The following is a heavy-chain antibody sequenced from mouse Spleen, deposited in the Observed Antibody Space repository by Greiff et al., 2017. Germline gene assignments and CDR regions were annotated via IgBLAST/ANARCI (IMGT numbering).Heavy chain of an antibody. D-gene: IGHD1-1*01. CDR3: ARHSGSSSYYAMDY. J-gene: IGHJ4*01. V-gene: IGHV5-9*04. Sequence: EVKLMESGGGLVKLGGSLKLSCAASGFTFSSYAMSWVRQTPEKRLEWVATISSGGGNTYYPDSVKGRFTISRDNAKNTLYLQMSSLKSEDTAMYYCARHSGSSSYYAMDYWGQGTSVTVSS. CDR1: GFTFSSYA. CDR2: ISSGGGNT.